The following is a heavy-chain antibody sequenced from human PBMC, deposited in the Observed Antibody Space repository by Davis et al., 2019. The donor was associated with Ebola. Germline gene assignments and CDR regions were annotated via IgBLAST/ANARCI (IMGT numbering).Heavy chain of an antibody. V-gene: IGHV5-51*01. CDR3: SGFGLE. CDR1: GYSFATYW. Sequence: GESLKISCKGSGYSFATYWIGWVRQMPGKGLEWMGIIYPRDSDTRYSPSFQGQVTISADKSINTAYLQWSSLKASDTAIYYCSGFGLEWGQGTLVTVSS. CDR2: IYPRDSDT. J-gene: IGHJ4*02. D-gene: IGHD3/OR15-3a*01.